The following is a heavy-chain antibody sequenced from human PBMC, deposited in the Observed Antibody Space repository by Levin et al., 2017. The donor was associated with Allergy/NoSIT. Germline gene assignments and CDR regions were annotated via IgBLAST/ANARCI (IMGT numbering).Heavy chain of an antibody. CDR1: GFTFSSYS. D-gene: IGHD3-10*01. CDR3: ARDALWFGELLIRPESGADY. V-gene: IGHV3-21*01. Sequence: GGSLRLSCAASGFTFSSYSMNWVRQAPGKGLEWVSSISSSSSYIYYADSVKGRFTISRDNAKNSLYLQMNSLRAEDTAVYYCARDALWFGELLIRPESGADYWGQGTLVTVSS. CDR2: ISSSSSYI. J-gene: IGHJ4*02.